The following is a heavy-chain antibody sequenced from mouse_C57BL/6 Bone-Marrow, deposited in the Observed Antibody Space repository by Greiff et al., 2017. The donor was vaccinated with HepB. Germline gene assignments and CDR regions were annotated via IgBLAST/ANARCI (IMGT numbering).Heavy chain of an antibody. CDR3: GRDLLQAWFAY. V-gene: IGHV1-26*01. Sequence: EVQLQQSGPELVKPGASVKISCKASGYTFTDYYMNWVKQSHGKGLEWIGDINPNNGGTSYNQKFKGKATLTVDKSSRTAYMELRSLTSEDSAVYYCGRDLLQAWFAYWGQGTLVTVSA. CDR1: GYTFTDYY. J-gene: IGHJ3*01. CDR2: INPNNGGT. D-gene: IGHD2-10*01.